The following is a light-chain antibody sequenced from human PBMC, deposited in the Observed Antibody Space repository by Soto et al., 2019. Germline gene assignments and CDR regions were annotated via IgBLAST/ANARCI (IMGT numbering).Light chain of an antibody. CDR2: DVS. Sequence: QSGLTQPASVSGSAGQAGTISCTGTSSDVGGYNYVSWYQQHPGKAPKLMIYDVSNRPSGVSNRFSGSKSGNTASLTISGLQAEDEADYYCSSYTSSSTLEVFGTGTKVTVL. CDR3: SSYTSSSTLEV. V-gene: IGLV2-14*01. CDR1: SSDVGGYNY. J-gene: IGLJ1*01.